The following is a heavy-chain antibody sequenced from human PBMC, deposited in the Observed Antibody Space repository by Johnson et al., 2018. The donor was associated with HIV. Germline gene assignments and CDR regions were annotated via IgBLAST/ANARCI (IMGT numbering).Heavy chain of an antibody. V-gene: IGHV3-11*04. Sequence: QVQLVESGGGLVKPGGSLRLSCAASGFIFSDYYMSWIRKAPGKGLEWVSYISSSANTIYYADSVKGRFTISRDNAKNSLYLQMNSLRAEDTAVYYCARDEGYYYDGSGFFDIWGQGTMVTVSS. CDR1: GFIFSDYY. CDR2: ISSSANTI. D-gene: IGHD3-22*01. J-gene: IGHJ3*02. CDR3: ARDEGYYYDGSGFFDI.